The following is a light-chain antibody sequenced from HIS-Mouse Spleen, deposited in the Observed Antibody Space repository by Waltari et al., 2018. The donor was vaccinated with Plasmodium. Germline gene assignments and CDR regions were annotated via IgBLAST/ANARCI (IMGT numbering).Light chain of an antibody. CDR3: QQSYRTGT. CDR2: GAS. Sequence: IVMTHSPATLSVSPWESTPLSCRASQSVSSNLAWYQQKPGQAPRLLIYGASTRATGIPARFSGSGSGTEFTLTISSLQPEEFEKDYGQQSYRTGTCGQGTKGEIK. V-gene: IGKV3-15*01. J-gene: IGKJ1*01. CDR1: QSVSSN.